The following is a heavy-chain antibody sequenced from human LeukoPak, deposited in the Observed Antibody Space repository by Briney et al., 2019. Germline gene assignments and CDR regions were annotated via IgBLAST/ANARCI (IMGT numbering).Heavy chain of an antibody. V-gene: IGHV4-61*01. J-gene: IGHJ3*02. CDR3: ARVPYYYDSSGYAFDI. Sequence: SETLSLTCTVSGGSVSSGSYYWSWIRQPPGKGLEWLGYIYYSGNTNYNPSLKSRVTISVDTSKNQFSLKLSSVTAADTAVYYCARVPYYYDSSGYAFDIWGQGTMVTVSS. CDR2: IYYSGNT. D-gene: IGHD3-22*01. CDR1: GGSVSSGSYY.